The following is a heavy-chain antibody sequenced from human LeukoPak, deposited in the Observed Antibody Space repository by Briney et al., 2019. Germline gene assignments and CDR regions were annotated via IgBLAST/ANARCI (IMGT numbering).Heavy chain of an antibody. CDR2: TGGSDGNT. V-gene: IGHV3-23*01. CDR1: GFSFNGHA. D-gene: IGHD6-19*01. CDR3: TKDLMTGFSSGWYLVY. J-gene: IGHJ4*02. Sequence: GGSLRLSCEGSGFSFNGHAMSWVRQAPGKGLEWVAVTGGSDGNTHYADSVKGRLSISRDTSENRLFLQMNSLRPDDSALYYCTKDLMTGFSSGWYLVYWGQGTLVTVSS.